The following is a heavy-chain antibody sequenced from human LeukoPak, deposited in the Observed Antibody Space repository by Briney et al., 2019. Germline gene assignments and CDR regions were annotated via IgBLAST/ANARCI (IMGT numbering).Heavy chain of an antibody. D-gene: IGHD2-2*01. CDR2: INPNSGGT. CDR1: GYTFTGYY. V-gene: IGHV1-2*02. Sequence: AASVKVSCKASGYTFTGYYMHWVRQAPGQGLEWMGWINPNSGGTNYAQKFQGRVTMTRDTSISTAYMELSRLRSDDTAVYYCARAGSSSSSSYYYYYYMDVWGKGTTVTVSS. CDR3: ARAGSSSSSSYYYYYYMDV. J-gene: IGHJ6*03.